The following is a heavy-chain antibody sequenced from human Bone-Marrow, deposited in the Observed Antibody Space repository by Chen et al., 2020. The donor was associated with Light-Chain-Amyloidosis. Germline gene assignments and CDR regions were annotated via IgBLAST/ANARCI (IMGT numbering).Heavy chain of an antibody. Sequence: EVQLVESGGGLVQPGGSLRLFCVASGFTFSSHWMSWVRQAPGKGLEWVANIKQDGSEKYYADSVKGRFTISRDNAKNSLYLQMNSLSAEDTAVYSCAEINTNWGQGTLVTVSS. CDR2: IKQDGSEK. CDR1: GFTFSSHW. V-gene: IGHV3-7*01. J-gene: IGHJ4*02. CDR3: AEINTN.